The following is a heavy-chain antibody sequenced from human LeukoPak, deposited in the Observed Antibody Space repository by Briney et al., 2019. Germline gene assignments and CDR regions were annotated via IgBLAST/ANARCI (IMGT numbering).Heavy chain of an antibody. Sequence: SETLSLTCAVYGGSFSGYYWSWIRQPPGKGLEWIGEINHSGSTNYNPSLKSRVTISVDTSKNQFSLKLSSVTAADTAVYYCARGGTIFGVVPTDAFDIWGQGTMVTASS. J-gene: IGHJ3*02. CDR1: GGSFSGYY. CDR3: ARGGTIFGVVPTDAFDI. D-gene: IGHD3-3*01. CDR2: INHSGST. V-gene: IGHV4-34*01.